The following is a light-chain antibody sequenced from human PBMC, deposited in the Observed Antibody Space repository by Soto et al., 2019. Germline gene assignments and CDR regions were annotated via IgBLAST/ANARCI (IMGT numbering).Light chain of an antibody. CDR1: QTISNW. CDR2: DAS. V-gene: IGKV1-5*01. J-gene: IGKJ1*01. Sequence: DIQMTQSPSTLSASVGDRVTITCRASQTISNWLAWYQQKPGKAPKVLIYDASTLDGGVPSRFSGRRSGTDFTLTISSLQPDDFATYYCQQYNSYWTFGQGTKVDI. CDR3: QQYNSYWT.